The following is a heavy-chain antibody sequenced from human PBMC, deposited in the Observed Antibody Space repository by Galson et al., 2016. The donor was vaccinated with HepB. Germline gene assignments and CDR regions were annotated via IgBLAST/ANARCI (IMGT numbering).Heavy chain of an antibody. J-gene: IGHJ2*01. CDR2: IDWDDDK. Sequence: PALVKPTQTLTLTCSCSGFSLNTSGMRVSWIRQPPGKALEWLARIDWDDDKFYSISLKTRLTISKDTSKNQVVLKMTNMDPVDTATYYCAREGVSPDWYFDLWGRGTLVTVSS. V-gene: IGHV2-70*04. CDR3: AREGVSPDWYFDL. D-gene: IGHD2-8*01. CDR1: GFSLNTSGMR.